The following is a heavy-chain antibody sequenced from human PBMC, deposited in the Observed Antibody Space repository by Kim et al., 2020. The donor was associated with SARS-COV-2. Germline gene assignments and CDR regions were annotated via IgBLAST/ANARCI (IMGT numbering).Heavy chain of an antibody. D-gene: IGHD3-22*01. J-gene: IGHJ3*02. CDR1: GGSISSSNSY. Sequence: SETLSLTCTVSGGSISSSNSYWAWIRQPPGKGLEWIGTIYYSGSTYYNPSLKSRVTMSVDRSKNQFSLKLSSVTAVDRAVYYCARHDNNGYYVAFDIWGQGTKVTVSS. CDR3: ARHDNNGYYVAFDI. CDR2: IYYSGST. V-gene: IGHV4-39*01.